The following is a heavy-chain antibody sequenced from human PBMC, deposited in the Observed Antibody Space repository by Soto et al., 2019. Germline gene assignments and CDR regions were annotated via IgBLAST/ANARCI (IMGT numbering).Heavy chain of an antibody. V-gene: IGHV3-23*01. J-gene: IGHJ4*02. D-gene: IGHD5-18*01. CDR1: GFTFSSYA. CDR2: ISGSGGST. Sequence: PGGSLRLSCAASGFTFSSYAMSWVRQAPGKGLEWVSAISGSGGSTYYADSVKGRFTISRDNSKNTLYLQMNSLRAEDTAVYYCAKYSGGYSYVTRSFVDYWGQGTLVTVSS. CDR3: AKYSGGYSYVTRSFVDY.